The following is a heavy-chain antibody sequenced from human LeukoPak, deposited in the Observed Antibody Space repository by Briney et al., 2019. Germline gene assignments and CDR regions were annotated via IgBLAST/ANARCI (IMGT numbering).Heavy chain of an antibody. CDR3: ARGRIVPAGAYNYYGMDV. V-gene: IGHV1-46*01. Sequence: ASVKVSCKASGYTFTSYSMHWVRQAPGQGLEWMGRINPIRGTTSYAQKFQGRVTMTRDTPTSTVYMELSSLRSEDTAVYYCARGRIVPAGAYNYYGMDVWGKGTTVTVS. D-gene: IGHD2-2*01. CDR2: INPIRGTT. J-gene: IGHJ6*04. CDR1: GYTFTSYS.